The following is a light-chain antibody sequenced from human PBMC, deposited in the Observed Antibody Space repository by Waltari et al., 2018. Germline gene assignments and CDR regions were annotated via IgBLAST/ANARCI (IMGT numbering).Light chain of an antibody. CDR3: QQYDNLPFT. J-gene: IGKJ3*01. Sequence: DIQMTQSPSSLSASVGDRVTITCQASQDISNYLNWDQQKPGKAPKLLIYDASNLETGVPSRFSGSGSGTDFTFTISSLQPEDIATYYCQQYDNLPFTFGPGTKVDIK. CDR2: DAS. CDR1: QDISNY. V-gene: IGKV1-33*01.